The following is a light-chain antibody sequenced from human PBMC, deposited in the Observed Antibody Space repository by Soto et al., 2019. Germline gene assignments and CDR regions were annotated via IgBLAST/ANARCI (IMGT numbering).Light chain of an antibody. V-gene: IGLV2-18*02. CDR3: ASYTTSHTHV. J-gene: IGLJ1*01. Sequence: QSVLTQPPSVSGSPGQSVTISCTGTSSDIANYNRVSWYQLPPGTAPKLMIYEVTNRPSGAPDRFSGSKSANTASLTLSGLQPDYEPDYYFASYTTSHTHVFATGTKLTVL. CDR1: SSDIANYNR. CDR2: EVT.